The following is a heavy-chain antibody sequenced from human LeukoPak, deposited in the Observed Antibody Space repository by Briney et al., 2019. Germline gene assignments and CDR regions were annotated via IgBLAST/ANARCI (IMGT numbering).Heavy chain of an antibody. J-gene: IGHJ6*03. CDR2: INPNSGGT. CDR3: ARGEGYSSSWPPFNYMDV. V-gene: IGHV1-2*02. D-gene: IGHD6-13*01. CDR1: GYTFTGYY. Sequence: ASVKVSCKASGYTFTGYYMHWVRQAPGQGLEWMGWINPNSGGTNSAQKFQGRVTITADESTSTAYMELSSLRSEDTAVYYCARGEGYSSSWPPFNYMDVWGKGTTVTVSS.